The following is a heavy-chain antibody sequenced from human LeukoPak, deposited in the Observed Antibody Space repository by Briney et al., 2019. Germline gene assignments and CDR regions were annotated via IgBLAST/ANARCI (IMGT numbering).Heavy chain of an antibody. Sequence: GGSLRLSCAASGFTFSGSAMHWVRQASGKGLEWVGRIRSKANSYATAYAALVKGRFTISRDDSKNTAYLQMNSLKTEDTAVYYCARDRFDAWFDPWGQGTLVTVSS. CDR2: IRSKANSYAT. CDR3: ARDRFDAWFDP. CDR1: GFTFSGSA. D-gene: IGHD3-3*01. J-gene: IGHJ5*02. V-gene: IGHV3-73*01.